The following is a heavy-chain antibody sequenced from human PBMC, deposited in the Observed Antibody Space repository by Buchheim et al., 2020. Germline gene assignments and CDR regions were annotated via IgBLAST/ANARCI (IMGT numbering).Heavy chain of an antibody. CDR2: INHSGST. J-gene: IGHJ4*02. V-gene: IGHV4-34*01. CDR3: ARELVVPAASFDY. Sequence: QVQLQQWGAGLLKPSETLSLTCAVYGGSFSGYYWSWIRQPPGKGLEWIGEINHSGSTYYNPSLKRPVTISIDTSKNQFSLKLSSVTAADTAVYYCARELVVPAASFDYWGQGTL. D-gene: IGHD2-2*01. CDR1: GGSFSGYY.